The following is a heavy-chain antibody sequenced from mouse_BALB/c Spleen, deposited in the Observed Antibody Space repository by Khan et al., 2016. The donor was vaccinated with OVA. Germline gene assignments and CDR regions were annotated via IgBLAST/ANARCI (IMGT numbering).Heavy chain of an antibody. CDR2: INTYTGET. J-gene: IGHJ4*01. CDR3: ARVWYCGTMDY. Sequence: QIQLVQSGPELKKPGETVKISCKASGFTFTNNGMNWVKQAPGKVLKWMGWINTYTGETTYAGDLKERFAFSLETSASTAYLQINSLTNDDTATDSCARVWYCGTMDYWGQGTSVTVSS. D-gene: IGHD1-1*02. CDR1: GFTFTNNG. V-gene: IGHV9-3-1*01.